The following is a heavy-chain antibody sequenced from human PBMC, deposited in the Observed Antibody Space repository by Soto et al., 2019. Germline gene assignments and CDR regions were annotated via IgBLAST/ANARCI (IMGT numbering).Heavy chain of an antibody. D-gene: IGHD3-3*01. Sequence: ASVKVSCKASGSTFTSYDINWVRQATGQWLEWMGWMNPNSGNTGYAQKFQGRVTMTRNTSISTAYMELSSLRSEDTAVYYCARSQYYDFWSGYYQDAFDIWGQGTMVTVSS. CDR2: MNPNSGNT. V-gene: IGHV1-8*01. J-gene: IGHJ3*02. CDR1: GSTFTSYD. CDR3: ARSQYYDFWSGYYQDAFDI.